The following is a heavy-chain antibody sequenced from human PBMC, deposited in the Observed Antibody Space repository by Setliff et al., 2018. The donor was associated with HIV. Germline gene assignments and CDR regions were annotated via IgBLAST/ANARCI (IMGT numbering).Heavy chain of an antibody. V-gene: IGHV4-59*08. J-gene: IGHJ6*04. CDR2: IYTSGST. CDR3: ARHVGDDYDSHAV. Sequence: SETLSLTCTVSGGSMSTYYWSWIRQPPGKGLEWIGYIYTSGSTNYNPSLRSRVTISADMSKNQFSLKLSSVTAADTAVYYCARHVGDDYDSHAVWGKGTTVTVSS. D-gene: IGHD3-22*01. CDR1: GGSMSTYY.